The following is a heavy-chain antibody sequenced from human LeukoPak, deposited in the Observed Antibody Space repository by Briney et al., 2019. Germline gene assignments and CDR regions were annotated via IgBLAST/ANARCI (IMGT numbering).Heavy chain of an antibody. V-gene: IGHV1-69*01. CDR2: IIPIFGTA. D-gene: IGHD3-9*01. J-gene: IGHJ4*02. CDR1: GGTFSSYA. Sequence: GSSVKVSCKASGGTFSSYATSWVRQAPGQGLEWMGGIIPIFGTANYAQKFQGRVTITADESTSTAYMELSSLRSEDTAVYYCARVEGHYDILTGYQGKYYFDYWGQGTLVTVSS. CDR3: ARVEGHYDILTGYQGKYYFDY.